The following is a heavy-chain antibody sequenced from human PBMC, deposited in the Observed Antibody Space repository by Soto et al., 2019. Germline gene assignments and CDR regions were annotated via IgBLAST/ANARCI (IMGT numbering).Heavy chain of an antibody. J-gene: IGHJ6*02. CDR1: GDSVSSNSAA. D-gene: IGHD3-22*01. V-gene: IGHV6-1*01. Sequence: PSQTLSLTCAISGDSVSSNSAAWNWIRQSPSRGLEWLGRTYYRSKWYNDYAVSVKSRITINPDTSKNQFSLQLNSVTPEDTAVYYCARDHCDSSGYYYGGNGCHEDYAMDVCGQGTTVPVSS. CDR2: TYYRSKWYN. CDR3: ARDHCDSSGYYYGGNGCHEDYAMDV.